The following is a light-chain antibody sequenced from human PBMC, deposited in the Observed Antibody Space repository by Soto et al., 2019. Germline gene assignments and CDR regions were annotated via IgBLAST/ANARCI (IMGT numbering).Light chain of an antibody. CDR1: QSVSSD. Sequence: EIVLTQSPATLSLSPGERGTLSCRASQSVSSDLAWYQQKPGQAPRLLIYDASKRATGIPARFSGSGFGKDFTLSISRLEPEDFAVYYCQHYGSSPRTFGQGTKVDI. CDR2: DAS. V-gene: IGKV3-20*01. CDR3: QHYGSSPRT. J-gene: IGKJ2*01.